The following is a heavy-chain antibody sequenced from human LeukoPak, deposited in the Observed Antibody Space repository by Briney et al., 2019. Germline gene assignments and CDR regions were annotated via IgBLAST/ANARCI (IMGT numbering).Heavy chain of an antibody. CDR1: GDSISTYY. CDR2: IYHSGST. J-gene: IGHJ4*02. CDR3: AREQGGNYFDY. V-gene: IGHV4-59*12. Sequence: SETLSLTCTVSGDSISTYYWSWIRQPPGKGLEWIGEIYHSGSTNYNPSLKSRVTISVDKSKNQFSLKLSSVTAADTAVYYCAREQGGNYFDYWGQGTLVTVSS. D-gene: IGHD3-16*01.